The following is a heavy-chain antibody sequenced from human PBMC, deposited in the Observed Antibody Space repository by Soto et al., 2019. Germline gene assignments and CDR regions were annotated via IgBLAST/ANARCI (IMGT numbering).Heavy chain of an antibody. CDR1: GYTFSGFY. Sequence: ASVKVSCKASGYTFSGFYMHWVRQAPGQGLEWMGWINPNSGGTKSAEKFQGRVTMTRDTSISTAYMELSRLTSDDTAVYYCASAAVTGTAGLDFWGQGTQVTVSS. CDR3: ASAAVTGTAGLDF. D-gene: IGHD6-19*01. V-gene: IGHV1-2*02. CDR2: INPNSGGT. J-gene: IGHJ4*02.